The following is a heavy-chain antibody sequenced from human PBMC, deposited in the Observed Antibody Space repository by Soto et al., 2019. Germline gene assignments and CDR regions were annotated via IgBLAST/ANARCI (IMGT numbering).Heavy chain of an antibody. D-gene: IGHD6-13*01. V-gene: IGHV3-33*01. Sequence: GGSLRLSCAASGFTFSSYGMHWVRQAPGKGLEWVAVIWYDGSNKYYADSVKGRFTISRDNSKNTLYLQMNSLRAEDTAVYYCARDSSSSQSGVWFDPWGQGTLVTVSS. J-gene: IGHJ5*02. CDR2: IWYDGSNK. CDR3: ARDSSSSQSGVWFDP. CDR1: GFTFSSYG.